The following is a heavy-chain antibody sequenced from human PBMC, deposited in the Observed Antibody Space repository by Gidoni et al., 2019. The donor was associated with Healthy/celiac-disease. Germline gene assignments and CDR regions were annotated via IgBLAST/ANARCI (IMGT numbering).Heavy chain of an antibody. J-gene: IGHJ4*02. CDR3: ARGRGGGYDY. D-gene: IGHD2-15*01. V-gene: IGHV4-34*01. CDR2: INHSGST. CDR1: GGSFSGYY. Sequence: QVQLQQGGAGLLKPSETLSLTCAVYGGSFSGYYWSWIRQPPGKGLAWIGEINHSGSTNYNPSLKSRVTISVDTSKNQFSLKLSSVTAADTAVYYCARGRGGGYDYWGQGTLVTVSS.